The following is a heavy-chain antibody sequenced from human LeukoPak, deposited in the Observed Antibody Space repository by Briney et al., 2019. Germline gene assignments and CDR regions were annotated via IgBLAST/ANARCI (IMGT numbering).Heavy chain of an antibody. V-gene: IGHV3-23*01. Sequence: GGSLRLSCAASGFTFSSYALTWVRQAPGKGLECVSGISGSGGSTYYADSLKGRFTISRDNSKNTLYLQIYSLRADDTAVFYCARGGLGSAFDNWGQGTLVTVSS. CDR3: ARGGLGSAFDN. D-gene: IGHD6-19*01. J-gene: IGHJ4*02. CDR1: GFTFSSYA. CDR2: ISGSGGST.